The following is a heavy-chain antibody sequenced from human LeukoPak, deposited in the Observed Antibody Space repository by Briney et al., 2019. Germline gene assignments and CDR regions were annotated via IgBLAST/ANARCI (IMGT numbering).Heavy chain of an antibody. CDR1: GFTVSSNY. Sequence: PGGSLRLSCAASGFTVSSNYMSWVRQAPGKGLEWVSSITSSSSYIYYADSVKGRFTISRDNAENSLYLQMNSLRDEDTAVYYCARDPYSGSYGPYYYYMDVWGKGTTVTISS. CDR3: ARDPYSGSYGPYYYYMDV. CDR2: ITSSSSYI. J-gene: IGHJ6*03. V-gene: IGHV3-21*01. D-gene: IGHD1-26*01.